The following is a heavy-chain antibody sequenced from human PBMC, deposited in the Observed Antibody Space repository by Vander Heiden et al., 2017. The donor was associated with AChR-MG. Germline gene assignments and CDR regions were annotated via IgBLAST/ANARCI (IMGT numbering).Heavy chain of an antibody. CDR3: ARGTGTSFY. J-gene: IGHJ4*02. CDR1: GGSVSSCNYH. V-gene: IGHV4-61*01. Sequence: QVQLREPGPGLVKPSETLSLTCHVTGGSVSSCNYHWSWIREPPGKGLEWIGYIYYSGSTNYNPSLKSRVTIAVDTSKNQFSLKLTSVTAADTAVYYCARGTGTSFYWGQGTLVTVSS. D-gene: IGHD1-7*01. CDR2: IYYSGST.